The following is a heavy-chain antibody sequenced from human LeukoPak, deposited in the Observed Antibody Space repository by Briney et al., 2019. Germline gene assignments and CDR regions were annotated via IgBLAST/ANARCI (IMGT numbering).Heavy chain of an antibody. J-gene: IGHJ3*02. CDR3: ARDLRDIAMVMTVRGAFDI. CDR2: ISSSSSYI. CDR1: GFTFSSYS. V-gene: IGHV3-21*01. Sequence: GGSLRLSCAASGFTFSSYSMNWVRQAPGKGLEWVSSISSSSSYIYYADSVKGRFTISRDNAKNSLYLQMNSLRAEDTAVYYCARDLRDIAMVMTVRGAFDIWGQGTMVTVSS. D-gene: IGHD5-18*01.